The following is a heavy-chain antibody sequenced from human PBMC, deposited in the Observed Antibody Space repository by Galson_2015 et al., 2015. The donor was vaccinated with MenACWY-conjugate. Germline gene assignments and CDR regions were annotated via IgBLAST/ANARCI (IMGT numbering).Heavy chain of an antibody. Sequence: LRLSCAASGFTFSDYYMSWVRQAPGKGLECVSYISTRSSTNYADSVQGRFTISRDNAKNSVYLQMDSLRAEDTAVYYCSRFPRTPGKYPDYWGQGTPVTVSS. V-gene: IGHV3-11*06. CDR2: ISTRSST. CDR1: GFTFSDYY. D-gene: IGHD1-14*01. J-gene: IGHJ4*02. CDR3: SRFPRTPGKYPDY.